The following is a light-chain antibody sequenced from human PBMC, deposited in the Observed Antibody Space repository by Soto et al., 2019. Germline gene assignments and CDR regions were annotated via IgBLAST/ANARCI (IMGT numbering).Light chain of an antibody. J-gene: IGKJ3*01. V-gene: IGKV1-27*01. CDR1: RGIDRS. CDR2: SAS. CDR3: QEHYSGPPVA. Sequence: DIQMTQSPSSLSASVGDRVTITCQACRGIDRSLAWYQQKPGKVPNLLIYSASTLQSGVPSRFSGSGSGTDFTLTITSLQPEDVATYYCQEHYSGPPVAFGPGTKVDV.